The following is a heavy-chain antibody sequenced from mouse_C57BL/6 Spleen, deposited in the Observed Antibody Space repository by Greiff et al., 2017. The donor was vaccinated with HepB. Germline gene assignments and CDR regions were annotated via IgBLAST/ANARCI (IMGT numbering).Heavy chain of an antibody. CDR3: ARGGYGSTTRGYFDV. D-gene: IGHD1-1*01. V-gene: IGHV3-6*01. CDR2: ISYDGSN. Sequence: VQLQQSGPGLVKPSQSLSLTCSVTGYSITSGYYWNWIRQFPGNKLEWMGYISYDGSNNYNPSLKNRISIPRDTSKNQFFLKLNSVTTEDTATYYCARGGYGSTTRGYFDVWGTGTTVTVSS. CDR1: GYSITSGYY. J-gene: IGHJ1*03.